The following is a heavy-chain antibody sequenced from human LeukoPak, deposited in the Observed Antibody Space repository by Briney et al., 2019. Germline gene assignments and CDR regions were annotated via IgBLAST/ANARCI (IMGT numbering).Heavy chain of an antibody. J-gene: IGHJ5*02. CDR3: ANLLYFGGSANRFDP. CDR1: GFPFSSYA. V-gene: IGHV3-23*01. Sequence: GGSLRLSCGASGFPFSSYAMSWVRQAPGKGLEGVSAISGSGRSTFYADSVKGRFAISRDNSKNTLYFQMNSLRAEDTAVYYCANLLYFGGSANRFDPWGRGTLVTVSS. CDR2: ISGSGRST. D-gene: IGHD3-10*01.